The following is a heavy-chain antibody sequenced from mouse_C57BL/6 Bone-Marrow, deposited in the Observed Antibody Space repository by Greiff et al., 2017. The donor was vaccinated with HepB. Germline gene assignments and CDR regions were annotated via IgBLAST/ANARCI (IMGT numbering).Heavy chain of an antibody. Sequence: VQLQQSGAELAKPGASVKLSCKASGYTFTSYWMHWVKQRPGQGLEWIGYINPSSGYTKYNQKFEDKATLTADKSSSTAYMQLSSLTYEDSAVYYCARGITTVVAPFAYWGQGTLVTVSA. CDR3: ARGITTVVAPFAY. V-gene: IGHV1-7*01. CDR2: INPSSGYT. J-gene: IGHJ3*01. CDR1: GYTFTSYW. D-gene: IGHD1-1*01.